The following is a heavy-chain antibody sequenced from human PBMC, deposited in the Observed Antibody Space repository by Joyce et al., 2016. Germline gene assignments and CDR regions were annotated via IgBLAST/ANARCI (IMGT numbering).Heavy chain of an antibody. CDR1: GYTFTGFY. V-gene: IGHV1-46*01. D-gene: IGHD6-19*01. Sequence: VHLVQSGAEVKEPGASVKVSCKASGYTFTGFYVHWVRQAPGQGLEWMGMINTMSGGTTDAQKFQGRVTLTRDTAANTHYRELTSLTSDDTAVFYCARDLTGSGWDYFDHWGQGTLVTVSS. J-gene: IGHJ4*02. CDR3: ARDLTGSGWDYFDH. CDR2: INTMSGGT.